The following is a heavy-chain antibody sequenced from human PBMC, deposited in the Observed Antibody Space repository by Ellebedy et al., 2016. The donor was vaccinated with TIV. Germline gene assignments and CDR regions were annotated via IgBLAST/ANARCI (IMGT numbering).Heavy chain of an antibody. J-gene: IGHJ4*02. CDR2: ISFDGSVR. Sequence: GGSLRLXXVASGFTFSSYGMHWVRQAPGEGLEWLALISFDGSVRYYADSVKGRFTISRDNSKNTLYLQMNSLGDEDTAVYFCARGETYYSGTSDYGFEYWGQGTLVTVSS. CDR1: GFTFSSYG. CDR3: ARGETYYSGTSDYGFEY. D-gene: IGHD2-8*02. V-gene: IGHV3-30*03.